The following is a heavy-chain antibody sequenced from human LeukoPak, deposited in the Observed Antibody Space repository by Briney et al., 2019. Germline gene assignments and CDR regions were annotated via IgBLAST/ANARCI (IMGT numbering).Heavy chain of an antibody. CDR2: INPNSGGT. CDR3: AVLRFLGDTFDY. CDR1: GYTFTGYY. Sequence: GASVKVSCKASGYTFTGYYMHWVRQAPGQGLEWMGWINPNSGGTNYAQKFQGRVTMTRDTSTSTAYMELSRLRSDDTAVYYCAVLRFLGDTFDYWGQGTLVTVSS. V-gene: IGHV1-2*02. D-gene: IGHD3-3*01. J-gene: IGHJ4*02.